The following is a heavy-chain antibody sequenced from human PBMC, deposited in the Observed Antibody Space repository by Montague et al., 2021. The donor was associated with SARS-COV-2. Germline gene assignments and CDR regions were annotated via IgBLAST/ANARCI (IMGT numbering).Heavy chain of an antibody. D-gene: IGHD4-23*01. CDR2: IDWDDDK. CDR3: ARTYYGGRPFDD. V-gene: IGHV2-70*11. CDR1: GFSLSTSGMC. Sequence: PALVKPTQTLTLTCTFSGFSLSTSGMCVSWIRQPPGKALEWLARIDWDDDKYYSTSLKTRLTISKNTSKNQVVLTMTNMDPVDTATYYCARTYYGGRPFDDWGQGTLVTVSS. J-gene: IGHJ4*02.